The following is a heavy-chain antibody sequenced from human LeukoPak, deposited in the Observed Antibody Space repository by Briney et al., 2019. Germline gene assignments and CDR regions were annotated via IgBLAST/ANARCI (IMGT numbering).Heavy chain of an antibody. CDR2: INWNGGST. J-gene: IGHJ1*01. D-gene: IGHD2-15*01. Sequence: PGGSLRLSCAASGFTFDDYGMSWVRQAPGKGLEWVSGINWNGGSTGYADSVKGRFTISRDNSKNTLYLQMNSLRAEDTAVYYCAKDLSGGSFGEYFQHWGQGTLVTVSS. CDR1: GFTFDDYG. CDR3: AKDLSGGSFGEYFQH. V-gene: IGHV3-20*04.